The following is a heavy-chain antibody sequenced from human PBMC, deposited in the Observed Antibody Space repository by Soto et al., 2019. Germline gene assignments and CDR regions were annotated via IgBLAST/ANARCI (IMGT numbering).Heavy chain of an antibody. CDR2: INHSGST. Sequence: SETLSLTCAVYGGSFSGYYWTWIRQPPGTGLEWIGEINHSGSTNYNPSLKSRVTISVDTSKNQFSLKLTSVTAADTAVYYCARDKIPGLFDYWGQGTPVTVSS. D-gene: IGHD2-21*01. CDR1: GGSFSGYY. CDR3: ARDKIPGLFDY. V-gene: IGHV4-34*01. J-gene: IGHJ4*02.